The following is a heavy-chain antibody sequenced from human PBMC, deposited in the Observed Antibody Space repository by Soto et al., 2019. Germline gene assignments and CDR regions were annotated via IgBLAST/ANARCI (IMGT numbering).Heavy chain of an antibody. J-gene: IGHJ6*02. CDR1: GFTFSSYG. CDR2: ISYDGSNK. Sequence: GGSLRLSCAASGFTFSSYGMHWVRQAPGKGLEWVAVISYDGSNKYYADSVKGRFTISRDNSKNTLYLQMNSLRAEDTAVYYCAKILYSSSWYANYYYYGMDVWRQGTTVTVSS. CDR3: AKILYSSSWYANYYYYGMDV. V-gene: IGHV3-30*18. D-gene: IGHD6-13*01.